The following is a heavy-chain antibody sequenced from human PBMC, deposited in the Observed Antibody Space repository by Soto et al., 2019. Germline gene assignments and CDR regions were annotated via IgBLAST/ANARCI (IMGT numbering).Heavy chain of an antibody. CDR1: GYTFTGYY. CDR3: ARDEMVAAVSDYYGTDV. J-gene: IGHJ6*02. Sequence: SVRVSCKASGYTFTGYYMHWVRQAPGEGLEWMGGIIPIFGAANYAQKFRGRVTITADESTSTAYMELSSLRSEDTAVYYCARDEMVAAVSDYYGTDVWCPGTTVTVSS. CDR2: IIPIFGAA. D-gene: IGHD2-15*01. V-gene: IGHV1-69*13.